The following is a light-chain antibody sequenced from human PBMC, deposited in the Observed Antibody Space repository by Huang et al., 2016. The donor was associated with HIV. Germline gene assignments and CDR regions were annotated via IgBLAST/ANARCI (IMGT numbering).Light chain of an antibody. V-gene: IGKV3-11*01. CDR1: QSVSSY. CDR3: QQRSNWPPWT. CDR2: DTS. J-gene: IGKJ1*01. Sequence: EIVLTQSPATRYLSPGERATLSCRASQSVSSYLAWYQQKPGQAPRLLIDDTSSMATGLPARCSGSGSGTDFTLTISSLEHEDVAVYYCQQRSNWPPWTFGEGTKVEIK.